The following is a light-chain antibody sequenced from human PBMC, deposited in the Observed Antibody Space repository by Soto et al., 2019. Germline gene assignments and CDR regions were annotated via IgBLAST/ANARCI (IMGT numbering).Light chain of an antibody. CDR3: QQLNSYPQT. CDR1: RGISSY. J-gene: IGKJ5*01. Sequence: IKLTQYPSSLSASVGDRVTITCQACRGISSYVAWYQTTPGTDPKILGESASPLQSGVPSRCRGMGSGPDVTRPISSLQPEDSATYFCQQLNSYPQTFGQGTRLEI. CDR2: SAS. V-gene: IGKV1-9*01.